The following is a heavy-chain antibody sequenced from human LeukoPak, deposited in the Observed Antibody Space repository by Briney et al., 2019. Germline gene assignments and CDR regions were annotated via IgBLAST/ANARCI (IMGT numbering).Heavy chain of an antibody. CDR1: GGSISSGGYY. V-gene: IGHV4-31*03. D-gene: IGHD4-17*01. J-gene: IGHJ4*02. CDR3: ARASGDYGDYGQIVDY. CDR2: IYYSGST. Sequence: SSETLSLTCTVSGGSISSGGYYWSWIRQHPGKGLEWIGYIYYSGSTYYNPSLKSRVTISVDTSKNQFSLKLSSVTAADTAVYYCARASGDYGDYGQIVDYWGQGTLVTVYS.